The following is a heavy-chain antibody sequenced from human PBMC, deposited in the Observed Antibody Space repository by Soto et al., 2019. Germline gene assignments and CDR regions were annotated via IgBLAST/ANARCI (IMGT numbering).Heavy chain of an antibody. CDR2: IDPSDSYT. CDR1: GYSFTSYW. D-gene: IGHD6-19*01. CDR3: ARASIAVAGRRWSGMDV. Sequence: PGESLKISCKGSGYSFTSYWISWVRQMPGKGLEWMGRIDPSDSYTNYSPSFQGHVTISADKSISTAYLQWSSLKASGTAMYYCARASIAVAGRRWSGMDVWGQGTTVTVSS. J-gene: IGHJ6*02. V-gene: IGHV5-10-1*01.